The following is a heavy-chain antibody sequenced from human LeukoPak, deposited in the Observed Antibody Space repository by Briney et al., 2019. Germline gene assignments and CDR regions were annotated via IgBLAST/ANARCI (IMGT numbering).Heavy chain of an antibody. Sequence: GGSLRLSCAASGFTFDDYAMHWVRQAPGKGLEWVSGISWNSGSIGYADSVKGRFTVSRDNAKNSLFLQMNSLRAEDTAVYYCAIYSTTWGWLDPWGQGTLVAVSS. J-gene: IGHJ5*02. CDR1: GFTFDDYA. D-gene: IGHD4-11*01. CDR2: ISWNSGSI. CDR3: AIYSTTWGWLDP. V-gene: IGHV3-9*01.